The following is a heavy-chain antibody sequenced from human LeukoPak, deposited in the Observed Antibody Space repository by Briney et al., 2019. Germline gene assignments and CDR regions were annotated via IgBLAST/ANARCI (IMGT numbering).Heavy chain of an antibody. D-gene: IGHD1-1*01. CDR2: ITGYGDRT. V-gene: IGHV3-23*01. Sequence: GGSLRLSCATSGFTFSAYAMSRVRQAPGKGLEWVTSITGYGDRTYYADSVKGRFTISRDNSKNTLYLQMNSLRAEDTAVYYCAKDRSWIIDARFDFWGQGTRVTVSS. CDR1: GFTFSAYA. J-gene: IGHJ4*02. CDR3: AKDRSWIIDARFDF.